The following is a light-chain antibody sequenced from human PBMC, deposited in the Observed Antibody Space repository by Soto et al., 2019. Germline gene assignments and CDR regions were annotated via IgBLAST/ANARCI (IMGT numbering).Light chain of an antibody. Sequence: EIVLTRSPGTLSLSPWEIATLSCRASQSVSSSYLAWYQQKPGQAPRLLIYGASSRATGIPDRFSGSGSGTDFTLTISRLEPEDFAVYHCQQYGSSGTFGQGTKVDIK. CDR3: QQYGSSGT. CDR2: GAS. CDR1: QSVSSSY. J-gene: IGKJ1*01. V-gene: IGKV3-20*01.